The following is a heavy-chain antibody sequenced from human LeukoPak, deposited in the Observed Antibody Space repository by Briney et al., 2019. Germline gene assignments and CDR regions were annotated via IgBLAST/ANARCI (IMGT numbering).Heavy chain of an antibody. CDR2: IRSRGNNYAT. CDR3: TRLLVDTALNGFDI. CDR1: GFTFSGSA. Sequence: PGGSLRLSCAASGFTFSGSAMHWVRQASGQGLGWVGRIRSRGNNYATTYAASVKGRFTISRDDSKSTAYLQMNSLKTEDTAVYYCTRLLVDTALNGFDIWGQGTMVTVSS. D-gene: IGHD5-18*01. V-gene: IGHV3-73*01. J-gene: IGHJ3*02.